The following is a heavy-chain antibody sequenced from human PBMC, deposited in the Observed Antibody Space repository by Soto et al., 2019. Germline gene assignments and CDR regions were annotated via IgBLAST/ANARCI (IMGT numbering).Heavy chain of an antibody. J-gene: IGHJ4*02. D-gene: IGHD4-17*01. V-gene: IGHV3-15*07. CDR3: TTLLSSVTRCFDY. Sequence: PGGSLRLSCAVSGLSFSNAWINWVRQAPGKGLEWVGHIKNKFDGGTTDYAAPVKGRFTISRDDSRNTLYLQMNSLKTEDTAVYFCTTLLSSVTRCFDYWGQEALVTVSS. CDR2: IKNKFDGGTT. CDR1: GLSFSNAW.